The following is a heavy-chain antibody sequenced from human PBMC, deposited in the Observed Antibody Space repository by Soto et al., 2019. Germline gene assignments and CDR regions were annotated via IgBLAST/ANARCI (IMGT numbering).Heavy chain of an antibody. V-gene: IGHV3-23*01. CDR3: AKGRGGSGSLTPRVDF. J-gene: IGHJ4*02. CDR2: ISGGGDTT. CDR1: GFTFNNYA. D-gene: IGHD3-10*01. Sequence: EVQLLESGGGLVQPGGSLRLSCAASGFTFNNYAMTWVRQAPGKGLEWVSAISGGGDTTSYADSVKGRFTVYRDGSKNTLYLQRSSLRAEDTALYYCAKGRGGSGSLTPRVDFWGQGTLVTVSS.